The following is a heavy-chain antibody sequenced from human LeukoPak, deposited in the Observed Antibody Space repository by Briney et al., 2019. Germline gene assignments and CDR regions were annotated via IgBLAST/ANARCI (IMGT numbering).Heavy chain of an antibody. D-gene: IGHD3-22*01. V-gene: IGHV1-24*01. Sequence: ASVKVSCKVSGYTLTELSMHWVRQAPGKGLEWMGGFDPEDGETIYAQKFQGRVTMTEDTSTDTAYMELSSLRSEDTAVYYCATAPPVQYYYDSSGLYWGQGTLVTVPS. CDR3: ATAPPVQYYYDSSGLY. CDR1: GYTLTELS. J-gene: IGHJ4*02. CDR2: FDPEDGET.